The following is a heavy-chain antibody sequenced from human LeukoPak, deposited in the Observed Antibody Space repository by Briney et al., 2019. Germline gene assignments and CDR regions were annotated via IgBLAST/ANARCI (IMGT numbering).Heavy chain of an antibody. CDR1: GFTFDDYG. Sequence: GGSLRLSCADSGFTFDDYGMSWVRQAPGKWLEWVSGINWNGGSTGYADSVKGRFTISRDNAKNSLYLQMNSLRAEDTALYYCARISLTTGSYYYYYMDVWGKGTTVTVSS. CDR2: INWNGGST. V-gene: IGHV3-20*04. J-gene: IGHJ6*03. CDR3: ARISLTTGSYYYYYMDV. D-gene: IGHD4-17*01.